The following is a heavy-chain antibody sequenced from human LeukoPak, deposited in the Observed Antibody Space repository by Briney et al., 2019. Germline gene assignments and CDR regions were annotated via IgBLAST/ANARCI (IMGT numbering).Heavy chain of an antibody. CDR2: ISSSSSTI. D-gene: IGHD3-16*01. J-gene: IGHJ4*02. CDR1: GFTFSSYS. CDR3: ARGGVALDY. V-gene: IGHV3-48*01. Sequence: GGSLRLSCAASGFTFSSYSMNWVRQAPGKGLEWVSYISSSSSTIYYADSVKGRFTISRDNAKNSLYLQMNSLRAEDTAVYYCARGGVALDYWGQGTLVTVSS.